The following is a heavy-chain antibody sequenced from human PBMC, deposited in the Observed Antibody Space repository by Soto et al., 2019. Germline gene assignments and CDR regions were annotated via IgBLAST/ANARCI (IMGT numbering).Heavy chain of an antibody. Sequence: PSETLSLTCAVYGGSFSGYYWSWIRQPPGKGLEWIGEINHSGSTNYNPSLKSRVTISVDTSKNQFSLKLSSVTAADTAVYYCAREDYGVLGWGDYYYYYMDVWGKGTTVTVSS. CDR1: GGSFSGYY. CDR3: AREDYGVLGWGDYYYYYMDV. J-gene: IGHJ6*03. CDR2: INHSGST. V-gene: IGHV4-34*01. D-gene: IGHD3-16*01.